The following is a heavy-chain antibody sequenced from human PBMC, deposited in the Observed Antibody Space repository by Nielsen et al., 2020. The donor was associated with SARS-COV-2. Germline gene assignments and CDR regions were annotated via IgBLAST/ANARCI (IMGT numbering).Heavy chain of an antibody. J-gene: IGHJ6*02. CDR2: ISSSGSTI. Sequence: GESLKISCAASGFTFSSYGMHWVRQAPGKGLEWVSYISSSGSTIYYADSVKGRFTISRDNAKNSLYLQMNSLRAEDTAVYYCARDNRDFWGGMDVWGQGTTVTVSS. CDR1: GFTFSSYG. V-gene: IGHV3-48*04. CDR3: ARDNRDFWGGMDV. D-gene: IGHD3-3*01.